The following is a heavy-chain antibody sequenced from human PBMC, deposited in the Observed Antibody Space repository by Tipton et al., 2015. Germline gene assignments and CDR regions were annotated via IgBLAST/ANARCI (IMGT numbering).Heavy chain of an antibody. V-gene: IGHV4-39*07. J-gene: IGHJ3*02. CDR2: IYSSGST. D-gene: IGHD1-26*01. CDR1: GVSISSRRYY. Sequence: TLSLTCSVSGVSISSRRYYWGWIRQPPGKGLEWIGTIYSSGSTFYNPSLKSRVSMSFDAFKNVFSLSLHSVTAADTARYYCARDTLQLSGSPHVFDIWGQGTPVTVSS. CDR3: ARDTLQLSGSPHVFDI.